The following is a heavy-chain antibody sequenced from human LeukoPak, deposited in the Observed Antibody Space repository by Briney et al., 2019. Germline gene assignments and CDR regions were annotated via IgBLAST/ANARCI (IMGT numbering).Heavy chain of an antibody. Sequence: GASVKVSCKASGYTFTSYAMHWVRQAPGQRLEWMGWINAGYGNTKYSQKLQGRVTMTTDTSTSTAYMELRSLRSDDTAVYYCARGLSEYSSSWYPSGDYYGMDVWGQGTTVTVSS. J-gene: IGHJ6*02. CDR3: ARGLSEYSSSWYPSGDYYGMDV. CDR1: GYTFTSYA. V-gene: IGHV1-3*01. CDR2: INAGYGNT. D-gene: IGHD6-13*01.